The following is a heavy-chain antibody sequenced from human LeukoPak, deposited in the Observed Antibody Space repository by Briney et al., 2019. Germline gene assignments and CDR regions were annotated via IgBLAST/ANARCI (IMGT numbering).Heavy chain of an antibody. Sequence: ASVKVSCKASGYTFPSYFMHWVRQAPGQGLEWMGLINPTGGSTTYAQKFQGRVTMTRDTSTSTVYMELSSLRSDDTAVYYCARDPPRIVVVVAATNYYGMDVWGQGTTVTVSS. CDR3: ARDPPRIVVVVAATNYYGMDV. V-gene: IGHV1-46*01. D-gene: IGHD2-15*01. CDR1: GYTFPSYF. J-gene: IGHJ6*02. CDR2: INPTGGST.